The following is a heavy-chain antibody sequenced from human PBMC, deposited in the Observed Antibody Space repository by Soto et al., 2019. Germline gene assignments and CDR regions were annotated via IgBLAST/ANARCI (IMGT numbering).Heavy chain of an antibody. D-gene: IGHD5-12*01. CDR1: GYSFTTYW. V-gene: IGHV5-51*01. J-gene: IGHJ3*02. CDR2: IYPSDSDT. CDR3: ARRKMARIEDAFDI. Sequence: ESLKISCKGSGYSFTTYWIGWVRQMPGKGLEWMGIIYPSDSDTRYSPSFQGQVTISADKSISTAYLQRSSLKASDTAMYYCARRKMARIEDAFDIWGKGTMGTV.